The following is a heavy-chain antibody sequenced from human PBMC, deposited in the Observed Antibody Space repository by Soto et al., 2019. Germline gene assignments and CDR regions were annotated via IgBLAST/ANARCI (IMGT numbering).Heavy chain of an antibody. J-gene: IGHJ4*02. D-gene: IGHD5-18*01. CDR2: INAGNGNT. V-gene: IGHV1-3*01. CDR1: GYTFTSYA. CDR3: ARGDVSYTAMVRFDY. Sequence: VASVKVSCKASGYTFTSYAMHWVRQAPGQRLEWMGWINAGNGNTKYSQKFQGRVTITRDTSASTAYMELSSLRSEDTAVYYCARGDVSYTAMVRFDYWGQGTLVTAPQ.